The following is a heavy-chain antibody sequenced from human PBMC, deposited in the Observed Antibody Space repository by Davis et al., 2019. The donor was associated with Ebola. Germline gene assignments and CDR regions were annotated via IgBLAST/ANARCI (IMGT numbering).Heavy chain of an antibody. J-gene: IGHJ4*02. CDR1: GFTFSDYY. D-gene: IGHD3-22*01. V-gene: IGHV3-11*04. CDR3: ARGITMIVVASYYFDY. CDR2: ISSSGSTI. Sequence: GESLKISCAASGFTFSDYYMSWIRQAPGKGLEWVSYISSSGSTIYYADSVKGRFTISRDNAKNSLYLQMNSLRAEDTAVYYCARGITMIVVASYYFDYWGQGTLVTVSS.